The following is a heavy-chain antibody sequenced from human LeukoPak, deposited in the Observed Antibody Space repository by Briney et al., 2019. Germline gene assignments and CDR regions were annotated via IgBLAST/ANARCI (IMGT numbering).Heavy chain of an antibody. V-gene: IGHV3-48*01. CDR3: AREPPYSNTWTDFDY. CDR1: GFTFSSYN. Sequence: GGSLRLSCAASGFTFSSYNMHWVRQAPGKGLGWVSYITGSHSTMYYADSVQGRFTISRDNAKSSLYLHMNSLRAEDTAMYFCAREPPYSNTWTDFDYWGQGTLVAVSS. D-gene: IGHD6-13*01. CDR2: ITGSHSTM. J-gene: IGHJ4*02.